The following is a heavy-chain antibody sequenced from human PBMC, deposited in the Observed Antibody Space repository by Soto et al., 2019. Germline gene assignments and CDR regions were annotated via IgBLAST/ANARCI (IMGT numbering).Heavy chain of an antibody. V-gene: IGHV1-69*12. D-gene: IGHD6-13*01. J-gene: IGHJ6*02. CDR3: ARDLAGLAAGGRYYGMAV. CDR1: GGTFSSYA. Sequence: QVQLVQSGAEVKKPGSSVKVSCKASGGTFSSYAISWVRQAPGQGLEWMGGIIPIFGTANYAQKFQGRVTITADESTSTAYMERSSLRSEDTAVYYCARDLAGLAAGGRYYGMAVWGQGTTVTVSS. CDR2: IIPIFGTA.